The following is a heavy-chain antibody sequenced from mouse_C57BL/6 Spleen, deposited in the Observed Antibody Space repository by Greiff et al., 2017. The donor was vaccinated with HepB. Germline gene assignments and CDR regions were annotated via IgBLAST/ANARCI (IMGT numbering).Heavy chain of an antibody. CDR2: IDPNSGGT. Sequence: VQLQQPGAELVKPGASVKLSCKASGYTFTSYWMHWVKQRPGRGLEWIGRIDPNSGGTKYNEKFKSKATLTVDKPSSTAYMQRSSLTSEDSAVYYCARYYGSSPYYFDYWGQGTTLTVSS. J-gene: IGHJ2*01. CDR1: GYTFTSYW. D-gene: IGHD1-1*01. V-gene: IGHV1-72*01. CDR3: ARYYGSSPYYFDY.